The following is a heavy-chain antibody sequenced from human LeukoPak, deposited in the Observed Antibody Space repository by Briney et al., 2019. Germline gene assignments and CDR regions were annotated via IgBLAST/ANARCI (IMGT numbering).Heavy chain of an antibody. CDR1: GFTFSSYS. CDR2: ISSSSSYI. J-gene: IGHJ4*02. V-gene: IGHV3-21*01. D-gene: IGHD2-2*01. CDR3: ARDYCSSTSCYELLDY. Sequence: GGSLRLSCAASGFTFSSYSMNWVRQAPGKGLEWVSSISSSSSYIYYADSVKGRFTISRDNAKNSLYLQMNSLRAEDTAVYYCARDYCSSTSCYELLDYWGQGTLVTVSS.